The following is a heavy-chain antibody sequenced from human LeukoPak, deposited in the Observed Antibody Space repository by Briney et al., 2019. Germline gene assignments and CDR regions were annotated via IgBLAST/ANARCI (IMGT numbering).Heavy chain of an antibody. CDR1: GYTFSSYD. CDR3: ARGPRVFGVVLPSHWFFDV. Sequence: ASVKVSCTASGYTFSSYDINWVRQAAGQGLEWMGWMNPKTGNTGYAQKFQGRLSFTRNSSINTAYMELSSLRSEDTAVYYCARGPRVFGVVLPSHWFFDVWGRGTLVTVSS. D-gene: IGHD3-3*01. V-gene: IGHV1-8*01. CDR2: MNPKTGNT. J-gene: IGHJ2*01.